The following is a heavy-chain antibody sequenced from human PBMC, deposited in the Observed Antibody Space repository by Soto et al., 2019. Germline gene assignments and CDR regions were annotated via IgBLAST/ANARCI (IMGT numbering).Heavy chain of an antibody. V-gene: IGHV3-15*07. J-gene: IGHJ4*02. Sequence: EVQLVESGGGLIKGGGSLRLSCAASGFSFSNAWMNWVRQAPGKGLEWVGRIKSKTDGEAIDYAAPVKGRFTISRDDSKNTLYLQMNSLKTEDTGMYYCTTYFASVWGQGTLVTVSS. D-gene: IGHD3-10*01. CDR1: GFSFSNAW. CDR3: TTYFASV. CDR2: IKSKTDGEAI.